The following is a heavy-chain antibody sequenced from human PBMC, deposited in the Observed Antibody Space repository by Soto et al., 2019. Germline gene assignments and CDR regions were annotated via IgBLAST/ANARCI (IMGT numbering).Heavy chain of an antibody. Sequence: ETLSLTCSVSGGSIRSCYCRWIRQPQGKGMEWIGSVHYTGSTYYNSPLKSRVTISVDTSKNQFSLKLSSVTAADTAVYYCARRVPFSSYYYYGMDVWGQGTTVTVSS. V-gene: IGHV4-59*08. CDR1: GGSIRSCY. CDR3: ARRVPFSSYYYYGMDV. CDR2: VHYTGST. J-gene: IGHJ6*02. D-gene: IGHD3-3*02.